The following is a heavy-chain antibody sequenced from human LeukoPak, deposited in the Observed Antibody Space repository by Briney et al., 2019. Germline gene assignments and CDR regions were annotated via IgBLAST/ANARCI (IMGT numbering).Heavy chain of an antibody. D-gene: IGHD3-16*01. CDR2: IRSSSSHI. CDR3: ATSFMIRGN. Sequence: GGSLRLSCAASGFRFSYFRMNWVRQAPGKGLEWVSSIRSSSSHIYYADSVKGRFTISRDNAKNSLYLQMNSLKAEDTAVYYCATSFMIRGNWGQGTLVTVSS. J-gene: IGHJ4*02. V-gene: IGHV3-21*01. CDR1: GFRFSYFR.